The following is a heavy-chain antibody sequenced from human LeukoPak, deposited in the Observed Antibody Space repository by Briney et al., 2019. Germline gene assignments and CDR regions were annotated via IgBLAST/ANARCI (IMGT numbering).Heavy chain of an antibody. J-gene: IGHJ6*03. Sequence: GESLKISCKGSGYSFTSYWIGWVRQMPGKGLEWMGIIYPGDSDTRYSPSFQGQVTISADKSISTAYLQWSSLKASDTAMYYCAKAARQGGYYYYYMDVWGKGTTVTVSS. CDR2: IYPGDSDT. D-gene: IGHD6-6*01. V-gene: IGHV5-51*01. CDR3: AKAARQGGYYYYYMDV. CDR1: GYSFTSYW.